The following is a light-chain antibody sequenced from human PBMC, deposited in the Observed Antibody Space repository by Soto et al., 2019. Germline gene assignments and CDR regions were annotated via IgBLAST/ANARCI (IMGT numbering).Light chain of an antibody. CDR2: GAS. J-gene: IGKJ5*01. CDR3: QQRSDWPIT. Sequence: EIVLTQSPATLSLSPGERATLSCRASQSVASYLAWYQQKPGQAPSLLIYGASNRATGIPARFSGSGSGTDFTLTISSLEPEDFAVYYCQQRSDWPITFGQGTRLEL. V-gene: IGKV3-11*01. CDR1: QSVASY.